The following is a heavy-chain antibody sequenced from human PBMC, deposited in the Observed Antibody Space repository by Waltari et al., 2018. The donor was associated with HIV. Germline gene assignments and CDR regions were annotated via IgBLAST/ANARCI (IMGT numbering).Heavy chain of an antibody. D-gene: IGHD5-12*01. CDR1: GGTFSSYA. Sequence: QVQLVQSGAEVKKPGSSVKVSCKASGGTFSSYAISWVRQAPGQGLEWMGGIIPIFGTTNYAQKFQGRVTITADESTSTAYMELSSLRSEDTAVHYCAREALDLGAFDIWGQGTMVTVSS. J-gene: IGHJ3*02. CDR3: AREALDLGAFDI. V-gene: IGHV1-69*12. CDR2: IIPIFGTT.